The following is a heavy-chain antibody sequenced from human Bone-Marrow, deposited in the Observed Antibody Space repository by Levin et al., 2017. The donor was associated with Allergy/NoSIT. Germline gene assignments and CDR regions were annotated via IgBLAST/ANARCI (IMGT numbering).Heavy chain of an antibody. V-gene: IGHV3-23*01. CDR2: ITGSGGRL. CDR3: AKMKGAGSHYDYGMDV. D-gene: IGHD3-10*01. Sequence: GESLKISCTASGLAFRNFAMSWVRQAPGKGLEWVAAITGSGGRLFYRDSVKGRFSISRDNSKNTMYLQMNSLRPEDTAVYYCAKMKGAGSHYDYGMDVWGQGTTVTVSS. CDR1: GLAFRNFA. J-gene: IGHJ6*02.